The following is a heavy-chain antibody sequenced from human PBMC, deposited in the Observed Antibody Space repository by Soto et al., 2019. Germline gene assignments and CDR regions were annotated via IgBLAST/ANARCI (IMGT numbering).Heavy chain of an antibody. V-gene: IGHV1-18*04. Sequence: ASVKVSCKASGFTSTNYGITWVRQAPGQGLEWMGWISVYSGKTNYAQSFQVRLTMTTDTSTSTAYMELANLRSDDTAVYYCARETGSLANTHSVAWFDTWGQGTLVTVSS. CDR1: GFTSTNYG. D-gene: IGHD2-15*01. J-gene: IGHJ5*02. CDR3: ARETGSLANTHSVAWFDT. CDR2: ISVYSGKT.